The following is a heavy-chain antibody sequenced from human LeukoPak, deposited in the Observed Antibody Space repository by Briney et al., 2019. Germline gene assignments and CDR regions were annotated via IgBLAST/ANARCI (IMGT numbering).Heavy chain of an antibody. Sequence: GASVKVSCKASGYTFTSYGISWVRQAPGQGLEWLGWISAYNGNTNYAQKLQGRVTMATDTSTSTAYMELRSLRSDDTAVYYCARTFGYQLLYARSFDYWGQGTLVTVSS. CDR3: ARTFGYQLLYARSFDY. J-gene: IGHJ4*02. CDR2: ISAYNGNT. V-gene: IGHV1-18*01. CDR1: GYTFTSYG. D-gene: IGHD2-2*02.